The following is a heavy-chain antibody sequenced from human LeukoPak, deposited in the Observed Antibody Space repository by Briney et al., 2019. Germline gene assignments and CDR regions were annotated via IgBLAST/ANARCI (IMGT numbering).Heavy chain of an antibody. CDR1: GGSFSGYY. Sequence: SETLSLTCAVYGGSFSGYYWSWIRQPPGKGLEWIGEINHSGSTYYNPSLKSRVTVSVDTSNNQFSLRLTSVTAADSAVYYCXRDEYVVVRGVIIPFLGYWGQGTLVTVSS. CDR3: XRDEYVVVRGVIIPFLGY. CDR2: INHSGST. V-gene: IGHV4-34*01. D-gene: IGHD3-10*01. J-gene: IGHJ4*02.